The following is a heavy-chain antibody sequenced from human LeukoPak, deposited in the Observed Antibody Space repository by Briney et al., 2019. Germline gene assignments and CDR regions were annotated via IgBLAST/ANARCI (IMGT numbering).Heavy chain of an antibody. CDR2: IQYSGST. V-gene: IGHV4-59*01. CDR3: ARVSFFPGTSYYYMDV. D-gene: IGHD1-1*01. J-gene: IGHJ6*03. Sequence: PSETLSLTCTVSGGSISSYYWSWIRQPPGKGLEWIGYIQYSGSTNYKPSLKSRVTISVNTSKNQFSLKLSSVPAADTAVYYCARVSFFPGTSYYYMDVWGKGTPVTVSS. CDR1: GGSISSYY.